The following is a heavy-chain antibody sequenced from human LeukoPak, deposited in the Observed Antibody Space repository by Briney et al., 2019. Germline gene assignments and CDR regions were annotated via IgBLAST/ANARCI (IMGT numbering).Heavy chain of an antibody. D-gene: IGHD2-21*02. Sequence: GASVKVSCKASGYTFTSYYMHWVRQAPGQGLEWMGIINPSGGSTIYAQKFQGRVTMTRDMSTSTVYMELSSLRSEDTAVYYCARDGTYCGGDCYSRKVNNYYYYMDVWGKGTTVTVSS. CDR1: GYTFTSYY. V-gene: IGHV1-46*01. J-gene: IGHJ6*03. CDR3: ARDGTYCGGDCYSRKVNNYYYYMDV. CDR2: INPSGGST.